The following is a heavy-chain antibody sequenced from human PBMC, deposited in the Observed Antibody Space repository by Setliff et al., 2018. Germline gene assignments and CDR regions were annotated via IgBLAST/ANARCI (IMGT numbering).Heavy chain of an antibody. J-gene: IGHJ4*02. CDR1: GDTIYNYF. D-gene: IGHD2-15*01. V-gene: IGHV4-4*08. Sequence: SETLSLTCTVTGDTIYNYFWSWIRQSPGTGLEWIGYIHTTESTNYNPSLKSRVTISIDTSKNQFSLKVNSVTAADTAIYYCARGLNSVSWTFAYWGQGSLVTVSS. CDR3: ARGLNSVSWTFAY. CDR2: IHTTEST.